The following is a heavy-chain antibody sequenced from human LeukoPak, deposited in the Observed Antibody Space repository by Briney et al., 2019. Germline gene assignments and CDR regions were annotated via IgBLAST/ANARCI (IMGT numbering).Heavy chain of an antibody. CDR3: ARAPPPIVAIGFDY. D-gene: IGHD5-12*01. CDR2: ISNDGSNK. J-gene: IGHJ4*02. Sequence: GRSLRLSCAASGFTFSSYAMHWVRQAPRKRLEWVAVISNDGSNKYYADSVKGRFTISRDNSKNTLYLQMNSLRAEDTAVYYCARAPPPIVAIGFDYWGQGTLVTVSS. CDR1: GFTFSSYA. V-gene: IGHV3-30-3*01.